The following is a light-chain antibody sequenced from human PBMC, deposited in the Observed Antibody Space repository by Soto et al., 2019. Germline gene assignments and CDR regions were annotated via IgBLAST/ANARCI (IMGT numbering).Light chain of an antibody. V-gene: IGKV3D-20*01. CDR3: QQYERSPLT. CDR2: DAS. Sequence: EIVLTQSPATLSLSPGERATLSCGASQSVGSTNLAWYQQKPGLAPSLLIYDASTRATGIPDRFSGSGSGTDFTLTISRLEPEDFAVYHCQQYERSPLTFGPGTKVDIK. J-gene: IGKJ3*01. CDR1: QSVGSTN.